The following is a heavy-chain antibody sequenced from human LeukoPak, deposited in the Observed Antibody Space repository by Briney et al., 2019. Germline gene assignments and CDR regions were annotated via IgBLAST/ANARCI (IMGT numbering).Heavy chain of an antibody. CDR2: IYTSGST. Sequence: PSETLSLTCTVSGGSISSGSYYWSWIRQPAGKGLEWIGRIYTSGSTYYNPSLKSRVTISVDTSKNQFSLKLSSVTAADTAVYYCARDKRVAVAGTYIYYYYMDVWGNGTTVTISS. J-gene: IGHJ6*03. CDR3: ARDKRVAVAGTYIYYYYMDV. V-gene: IGHV4-61*02. D-gene: IGHD6-19*01. CDR1: GGSISSGSYY.